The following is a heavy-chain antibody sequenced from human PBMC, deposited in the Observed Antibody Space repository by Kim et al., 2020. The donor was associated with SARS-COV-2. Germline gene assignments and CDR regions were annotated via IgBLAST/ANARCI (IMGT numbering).Heavy chain of an antibody. CDR2: IYPGDSDT. D-gene: IGHD2-2*01. V-gene: IGHV5-51*01. CDR1: GYSFTSHW. CDR3: ARGAVPGIYNWFDP. J-gene: IGHJ5*02. Sequence: GESLKISCKGSGYSFTSHWIAWVRPMPGKGLEWMGIIYPGDSDTRYSPSFQGQVTISADKSISTAYLQWSSLRASDTAIYYCARGAVPGIYNWFDPWGQGTLVTVS.